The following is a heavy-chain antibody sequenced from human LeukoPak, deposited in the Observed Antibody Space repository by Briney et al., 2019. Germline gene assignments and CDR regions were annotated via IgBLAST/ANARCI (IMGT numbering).Heavy chain of an antibody. CDR3: ARARDAYDSSGYYQY. J-gene: IGHJ4*02. D-gene: IGHD3-22*01. CDR1: GGSISSYY. V-gene: IGHV4-59*01. Sequence: PSETLSLTCTVSGGSISSYYWSWIRQPPGKGLEWIGYMYYSGSTNYNPSLKSRVTISVDTSKNQFSLKLSSVTAADTAVYYCARARDAYDSSGYYQYWGQGTLVTVSS. CDR2: MYYSGST.